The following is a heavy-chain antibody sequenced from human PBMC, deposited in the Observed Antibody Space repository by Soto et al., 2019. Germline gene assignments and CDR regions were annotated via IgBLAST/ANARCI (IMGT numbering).Heavy chain of an antibody. CDR3: ARSGQSDFWSGIGDY. V-gene: IGHV1-46*01. CDR1: GYTFTQYY. CDR2: INPKNTNT. Sequence: ASVKVSCKASGYTFTQYYVHWVRQAPGHGLEWVGIINPKNTNTNYAQKFQGRVAMTRDTPTSTVYLELSSLRSEDTAVYYCARSGQSDFWSGIGDYWDQGSLVTVSS. D-gene: IGHD3-3*01. J-gene: IGHJ4*02.